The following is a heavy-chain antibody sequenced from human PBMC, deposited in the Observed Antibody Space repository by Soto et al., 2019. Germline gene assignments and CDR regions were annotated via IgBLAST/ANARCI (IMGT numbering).Heavy chain of an antibody. CDR2: IDWDDDK. D-gene: IGHD3-22*01. CDR3: ARTLTYYYYSSRYPRDYFDY. CDR1: GFSLSTSGMC. V-gene: IGHV2-70*11. J-gene: IGHJ4*02. Sequence: SGPTLVNPTQTLTLTCTFSGFSLSTSGMCVNWIRQPPGKALEWLARIDWDDDKYYSTSLKTRLTISKDTSKNQVVLTMTNMDPVDTATYYCARTLTYYYYSSRYPRDYFDYWGQATLGSV.